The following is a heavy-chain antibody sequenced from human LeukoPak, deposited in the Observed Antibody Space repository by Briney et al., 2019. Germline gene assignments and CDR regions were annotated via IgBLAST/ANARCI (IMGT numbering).Heavy chain of an antibody. D-gene: IGHD3-22*01. V-gene: IGHV1-69-2*01. CDR3: ATVDYYDSSGYS. J-gene: IGHJ4*02. Sequence: ASVKVSCKASGYTFTDYYMHWVQQAPGKGLEWMGRVDPEDGETIYAEKFQGRVTITADTSTDTAYMELSSLGSEDTAVYYCATVDYYDSSGYSWGQGTLVTVSS. CDR2: VDPEDGET. CDR1: GYTFTDYY.